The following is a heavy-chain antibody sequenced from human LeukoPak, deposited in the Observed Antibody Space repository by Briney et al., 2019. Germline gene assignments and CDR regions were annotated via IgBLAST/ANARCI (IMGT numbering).Heavy chain of an antibody. D-gene: IGHD3-3*01. V-gene: IGHV1-18*01. CDR3: ARDPYYDFWSGYYTRYYMDV. Sequence: ASVKVSCKASGYTFTSYGISWVRQAPGRGLEWMGWISAYNGNTNYAQKLQGRVTMTTDTSTSTAYMELRSLRSDDTAMYYCARDPYYDFWSGYYTRYYMDVWGKGTTVTVSS. CDR1: GYTFTSYG. J-gene: IGHJ6*03. CDR2: ISAYNGNT.